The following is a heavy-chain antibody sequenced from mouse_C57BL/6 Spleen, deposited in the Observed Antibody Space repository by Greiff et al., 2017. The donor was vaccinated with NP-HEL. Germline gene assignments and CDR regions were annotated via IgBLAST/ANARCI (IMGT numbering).Heavy chain of an antibody. D-gene: IGHD2-5*01. J-gene: IGHJ2*01. CDR1: GFSLTSYG. V-gene: IGHV2-2*01. Sequence: VKLVESGPGLVQPSQSLSITCTVSGFSLTSYGVHWVRQSPGKGLEWLGVIWSGGSTDYNAAFISRLSISKDNSKSQVFFKMNSLQADDTAIYYCARNTYSNSNHYFDYWGQGTTLTVSS. CDR2: IWSGGST. CDR3: ARNTYSNSNHYFDY.